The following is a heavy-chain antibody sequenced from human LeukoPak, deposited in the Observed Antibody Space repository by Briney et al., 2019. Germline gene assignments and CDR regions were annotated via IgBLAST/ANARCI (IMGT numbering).Heavy chain of an antibody. CDR2: IIPILGIA. Sequence: ASVKVSCKASGGTFSSYTISWVRQAPGQGLEWMGRIIPILGIANYAQKFQGRVTITADKSTSTAYMELSSLRSEDTAVYYRARDHIVVVPAAISDERFDPWGQGTLVTVSS. CDR3: ARDHIVVVPAAISDERFDP. J-gene: IGHJ5*02. V-gene: IGHV1-69*04. D-gene: IGHD2-2*02. CDR1: GGTFSSYT.